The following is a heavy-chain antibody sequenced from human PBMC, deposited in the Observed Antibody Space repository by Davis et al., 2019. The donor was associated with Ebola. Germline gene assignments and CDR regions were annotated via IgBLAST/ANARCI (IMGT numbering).Heavy chain of an antibody. Sequence: SVKVSCKASGGTFSSYAISWVRQAPGQGLEWMGGIIPIFGTANYAQKFQGRVTITADESTSTVYMELSSLRSEDTAVYYCARDVIPMITFGGVRAFDYWGQGTLVTVSS. CDR3: ARDVIPMITFGGVRAFDY. CDR1: GGTFSSYA. D-gene: IGHD3-16*01. J-gene: IGHJ4*02. V-gene: IGHV1-69*13. CDR2: IIPIFGTA.